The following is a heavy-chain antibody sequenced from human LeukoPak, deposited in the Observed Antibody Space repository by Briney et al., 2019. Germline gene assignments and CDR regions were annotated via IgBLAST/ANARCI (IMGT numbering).Heavy chain of an antibody. V-gene: IGHV1-69*06. D-gene: IGHD6-19*01. Sequence: SVKVSCKASGGSFSSYAISWVLQAPGQGLEWMGGIIPIFGTANYAQKFQGRVTLTADKSTSTAYTELSSLRSEDTAVYYCAIEVKQWLVTRFAFVLWGEGTLVTVSS. J-gene: IGHJ1*01. CDR1: GGSFSSYA. CDR2: IIPIFGTA. CDR3: AIEVKQWLVTRFAFVL.